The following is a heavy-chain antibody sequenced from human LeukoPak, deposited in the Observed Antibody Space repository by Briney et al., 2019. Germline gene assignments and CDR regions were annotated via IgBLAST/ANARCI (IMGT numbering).Heavy chain of an antibody. J-gene: IGHJ4*02. Sequence: GESLKISCKASGNSITTYWIGWVRQKPGKGLEWMGIIYPGDSDTRYSPSFQGQVTISADKSISTAYLQWSSLKASDTAMYFCARQGGYGDYGYWGQGTLVTVSS. CDR1: GNSITTYW. CDR3: ARQGGYGDYGY. V-gene: IGHV5-51*01. CDR2: IYPGDSDT. D-gene: IGHD4-17*01.